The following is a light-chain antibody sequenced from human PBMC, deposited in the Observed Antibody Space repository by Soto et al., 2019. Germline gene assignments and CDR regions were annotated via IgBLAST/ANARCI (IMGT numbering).Light chain of an antibody. CDR2: GSG. Sequence: QSVLTQPPSVSGAPGQGVTIFCTGSSSNIGAGYGVNWYKQLPGTAPKLLIYGSGNRPSGVPDRFSGSKSGTSASLAITGLQAEDEADYYCQSYDSRLRGGVFGAGTKLTVL. V-gene: IGLV1-40*01. CDR1: SSNIGAGYG. J-gene: IGLJ1*01. CDR3: QSYDSRLRGGV.